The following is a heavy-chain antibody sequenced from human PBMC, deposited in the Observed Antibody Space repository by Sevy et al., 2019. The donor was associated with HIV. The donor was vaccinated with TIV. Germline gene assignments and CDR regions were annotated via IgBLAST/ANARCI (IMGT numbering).Heavy chain of an antibody. D-gene: IGHD3-10*02. Sequence: SETLSLTCGVSGGSISSSNWWHWVRQPPGKGLEWIGEIYRSGSTNYNPSLKSRVTISVDNSKNQFSLQLNSVTAADTAVYYCARVFDTPRGFDPWGQGTLVTVSS. J-gene: IGHJ5*02. CDR1: GGSISSSNW. CDR3: ARVFDTPRGFDP. V-gene: IGHV4-4*02. CDR2: IYRSGST.